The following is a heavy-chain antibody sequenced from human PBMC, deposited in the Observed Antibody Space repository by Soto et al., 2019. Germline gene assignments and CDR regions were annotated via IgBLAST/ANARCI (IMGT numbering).Heavy chain of an antibody. Sequence: PSETLSLTCTVSGDSINSGNYYWTWIRQHPGKGLEWIGNIYYSGSTDYNTSLKSRVTISVDTSKNQFSLKLSSVTAADTAVYYCAGSDIVATMAFDYWGQGTLVTVSS. V-gene: IGHV4-31*03. CDR1: GDSINSGNYY. CDR3: AGSDIVATMAFDY. J-gene: IGHJ4*02. CDR2: IYYSGST. D-gene: IGHD5-12*01.